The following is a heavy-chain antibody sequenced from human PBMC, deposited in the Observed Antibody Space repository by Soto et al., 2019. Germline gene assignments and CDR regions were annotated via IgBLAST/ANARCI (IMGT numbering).Heavy chain of an antibody. D-gene: IGHD2-2*01. Sequence: PGGSLRLSCAASGFTFSNYAMNWVRQAPGKGLEWVSGISGGSGDSTFYADSVKGQFTISRDNSKNTLHLQMNSLRTEDTAVYYCAKNQPSWATRAAFDYWGQGTLVTVSS. V-gene: IGHV3-23*01. J-gene: IGHJ4*02. CDR1: GFTFSNYA. CDR3: AKNQPSWATRAAFDY. CDR2: ISGGSGDST.